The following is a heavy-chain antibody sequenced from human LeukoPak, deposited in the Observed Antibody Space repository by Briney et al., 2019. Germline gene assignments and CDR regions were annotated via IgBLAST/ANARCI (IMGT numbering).Heavy chain of an antibody. V-gene: IGHV4-34*01. D-gene: IGHD3-16*01. J-gene: IGHJ4*02. CDR2: INHSGST. CDR3: ARHRGGGWWLRLGYFDY. Sequence: SGTLSLTCAVYGGSFSGYYWSWIRQPPGKGLEWIGEINHSGSTNYNPSLKSRVTISVDTSKNQFSLKLSSVTAADTAVYYCARHRGGGWWLRLGYFDYWGQGTLVTVSS. CDR1: GGSFSGYY.